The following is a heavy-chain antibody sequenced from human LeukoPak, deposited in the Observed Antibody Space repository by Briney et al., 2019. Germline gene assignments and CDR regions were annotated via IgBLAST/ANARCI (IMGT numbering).Heavy chain of an antibody. V-gene: IGHV3-23*01. CDR3: AKGPGKIAVAGIDY. CDR2: ISGSGGST. CDR1: GFTFSSYA. D-gene: IGHD6-19*01. Sequence: GGSLRLSCAASGFTFSSYAMSWVRQAPGKGLEWVSAISGSGGSTYYADSVKGRFTISRDNSKNTLYLQMNSLRVEDTAVYYCAKGPGKIAVAGIDYWGQGTLVTVSS. J-gene: IGHJ4*02.